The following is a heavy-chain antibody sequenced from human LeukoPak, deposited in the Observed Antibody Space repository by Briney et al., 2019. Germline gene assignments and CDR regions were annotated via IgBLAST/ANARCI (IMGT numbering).Heavy chain of an antibody. CDR3: ARESYDFWSGYYPYFDY. CDR2: VYHSGST. V-gene: IGHV4-39*06. D-gene: IGHD3-3*01. J-gene: IGHJ4*02. CDR1: GGSITTSTSY. Sequence: SETLPLTCTVSGGSITTSTSYWGWIRQPPGKGLEWIGSVYHSGSTYYTPSLKSRFTISVDTSKNQFPLKLRSVTAADTAVYYCARESYDFWSGYYPYFDYWGQGTLVTVSS.